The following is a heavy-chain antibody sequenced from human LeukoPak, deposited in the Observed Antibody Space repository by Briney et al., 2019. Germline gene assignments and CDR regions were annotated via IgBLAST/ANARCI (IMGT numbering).Heavy chain of an antibody. D-gene: IGHD3-22*01. CDR2: INPNSGGT. CDR3: ARVHSSGYYLYYFDY. Sequence: ASVKVSCKASGYIFTDYYMHWVRQAPGQGLEWMGWINPNSGGTNYAQKFQGRVTMTRDTSISTAYMELSRLRSDDTAVYYCARVHSSGYYLYYFDYWAREPWSPSPQ. J-gene: IGHJ4*02. V-gene: IGHV1-2*02. CDR1: GYIFTDYY.